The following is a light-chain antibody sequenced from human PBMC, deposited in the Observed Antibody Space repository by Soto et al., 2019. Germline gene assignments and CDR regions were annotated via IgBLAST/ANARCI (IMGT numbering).Light chain of an antibody. V-gene: IGLV2-14*01. J-gene: IGLJ3*02. CDR3: SSYTSSSRV. Sequence: QSALTQPASVSGSPGQSNTISCTGTSSDVGGYNYVYWYQQHPGKAPKLMIYDVSNRPSGVSNRFSGSKSGNTASLTISGLQAEDEADYYCSSYTSSSRVFGGGTKLTVL. CDR2: DVS. CDR1: SSDVGGYNY.